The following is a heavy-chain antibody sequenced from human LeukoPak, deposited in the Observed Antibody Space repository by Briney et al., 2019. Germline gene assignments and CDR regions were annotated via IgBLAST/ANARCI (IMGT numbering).Heavy chain of an antibody. V-gene: IGHV3-7*01. J-gene: IGHJ4*02. CDR3: ARDSRVAN. CDR2: IKQDGSEK. D-gene: IGHD2-15*01. CDR1: GFTFSNYA. Sequence: GGSLRLSCVASGFTFSNYAMSWVRQAPGKGLEWVANIKQDGSEKYYVDSVKGRFTISRDNAKNSLYLQMNSLRAEDTAVYYCARDSRVANWGQGTLVTVSS.